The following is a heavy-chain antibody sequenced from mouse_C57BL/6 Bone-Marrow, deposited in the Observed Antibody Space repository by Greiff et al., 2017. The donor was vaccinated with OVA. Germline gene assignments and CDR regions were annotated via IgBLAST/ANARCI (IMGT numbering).Heavy chain of an antibody. V-gene: IGHV3-1*01. Sequence: EVQLVESGPGMVKPSQSLSLTCTVTGYSITSGYDWHWIRHFPGNKLEWMGYISYSGSTNYNPSLKSRISITHDTSKNHFFLKLNSVTTEDTATYYCARYRGYYGSSHWYFDVWGTGTTVTVSS. J-gene: IGHJ1*03. CDR1: GYSITSGYD. CDR2: ISYSGST. CDR3: ARYRGYYGSSHWYFDV. D-gene: IGHD1-1*01.